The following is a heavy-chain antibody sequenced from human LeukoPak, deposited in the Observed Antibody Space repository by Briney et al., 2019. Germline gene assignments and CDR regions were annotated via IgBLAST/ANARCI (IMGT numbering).Heavy chain of an antibody. D-gene: IGHD3-10*01. CDR2: IYYSGST. CDR1: GGSISSYY. V-gene: IGHV4-59*01. CDR3: ASSTYYGSGSLDY. Sequence: PSETLSLTCTVSGGSISSYYWSWIRQPPGKGLEWSGYIYYSGSTNYNPSLKSRVTISVDTSKNQFSLKLSSVTAADTAVYYCASSTYYGSGSLDYWGQGTLVTVSS. J-gene: IGHJ4*02.